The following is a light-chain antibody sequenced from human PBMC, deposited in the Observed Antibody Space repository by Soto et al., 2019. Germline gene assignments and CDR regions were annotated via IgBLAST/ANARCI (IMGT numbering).Light chain of an antibody. Sequence: EIVLTQSPATLSVSPGERATLSCRASQSVSSNLAWYQQKPGQAPRLLIYGASTRATGIPARFSGSGSETEVTLTISSLQSEDFAVYYCQQYKNCPPLTFGGGTKVEI. J-gene: IGKJ4*01. V-gene: IGKV3-15*01. CDR3: QQYKNCPPLT. CDR1: QSVSSN. CDR2: GAS.